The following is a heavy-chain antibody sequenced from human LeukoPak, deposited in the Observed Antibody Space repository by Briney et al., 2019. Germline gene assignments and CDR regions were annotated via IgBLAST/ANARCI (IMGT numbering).Heavy chain of an antibody. D-gene: IGHD2/OR15-2a*01. CDR2: IGAYNGNT. Sequence: ASVKVSCEASGYTFTSYGISWVRQAPGQGLEWMGWIGAYNGNTNYAQKLQGRVTMTTDTSTSTAYMELRSLRSDDTAVYYCARFKEYSGFNWFDPWGQGTLVTVSP. CDR1: GYTFTSYG. V-gene: IGHV1-18*01. CDR3: ARFKEYSGFNWFDP. J-gene: IGHJ5*02.